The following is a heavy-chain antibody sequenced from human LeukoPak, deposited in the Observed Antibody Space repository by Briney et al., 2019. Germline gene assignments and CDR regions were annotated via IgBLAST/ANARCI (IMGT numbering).Heavy chain of an antibody. CDR1: GFTFSSYA. CDR3: ARETSDWRDPIDY. J-gene: IGHJ4*02. V-gene: IGHV3-30-3*01. D-gene: IGHD2-21*01. Sequence: QAGGSLRLSCAASGFTFSSYAMHWVRQAPGKGLEWVAVISYDGSNKYYADSVKGRFTISRDNSKNTLYLQMNSLRAEDTAVYYCARETSDWRDPIDYWGQGTLVTVSS. CDR2: ISYDGSNK.